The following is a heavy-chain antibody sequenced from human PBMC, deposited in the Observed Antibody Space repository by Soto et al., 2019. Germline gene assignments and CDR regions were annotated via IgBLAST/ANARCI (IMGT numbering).Heavy chain of an antibody. V-gene: IGHV1-8*01. CDR3: ARGNRNTGYYLHYFAY. D-gene: IGHD3-9*01. Sequence: QVQLVQSGAEVKKPGASVKVSCKASGYTFASYDINWVRQATGQGLEWMGWMNPNSGDTGYAQKFQGRVTMTRNTSISTAYMELSSLRSEDTAVYFCARGNRNTGYYLHYFAYWGQGALVTVSS. CDR2: MNPNSGDT. CDR1: GYTFASYD. J-gene: IGHJ4*02.